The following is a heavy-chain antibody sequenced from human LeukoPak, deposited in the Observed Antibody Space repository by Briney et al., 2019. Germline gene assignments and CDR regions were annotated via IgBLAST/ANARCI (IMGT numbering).Heavy chain of an antibody. J-gene: IGHJ4*02. Sequence: SETLSLTCTASGVSISSNYWSWIRQPPGKGLEWNVLDCIGYIHANEDTKYNPSLNSQVTISLDSSSSQLSLKLRSLTAADTALYFCAGYDHSNYLAYWGQGILVTFSS. V-gene: IGHV4-4*08. CDR1: GVSISSNY. D-gene: IGHD4-11*01. CDR3: AGYDHSNYLAY. CDR2: IHANEDT.